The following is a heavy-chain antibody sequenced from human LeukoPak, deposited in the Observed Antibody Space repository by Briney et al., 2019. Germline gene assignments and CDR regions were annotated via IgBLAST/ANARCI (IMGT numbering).Heavy chain of an antibody. Sequence: SETLSLTCTVSGGSINSHYWTWIRQPPGKRLEWIGYIFNTGNTNYNPSLASRVTMSVDASKTQFFLKLTPVTAADTAVYCCASRRAGNPWYGVFDYWSQGTLVTVSS. D-gene: IGHD3-10*01. CDR2: IFNTGNT. CDR1: GGSINSHY. V-gene: IGHV4-59*11. J-gene: IGHJ4*02. CDR3: ASRRAGNPWYGVFDY.